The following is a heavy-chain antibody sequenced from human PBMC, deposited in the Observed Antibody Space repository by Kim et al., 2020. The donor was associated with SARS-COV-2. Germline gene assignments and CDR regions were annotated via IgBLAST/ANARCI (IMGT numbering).Heavy chain of an antibody. CDR1: GFTFSSYA. Sequence: GGSLRLSCAASGFTFSSYAMSWVRQAQGKGLEWVSAISGSGGSTYYADSVKGRFTISRDNSKNTLYLQMNSLRAEDTAVYYCAKYDRGVPWAGMDVWGQGTTVTVSS. D-gene: IGHD3-10*02. J-gene: IGHJ6*02. CDR2: ISGSGGST. CDR3: AKYDRGVPWAGMDV. V-gene: IGHV3-23*01.